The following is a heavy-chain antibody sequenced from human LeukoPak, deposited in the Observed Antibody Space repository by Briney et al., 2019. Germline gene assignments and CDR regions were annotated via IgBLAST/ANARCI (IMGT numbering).Heavy chain of an antibody. CDR1: GDSVSNGNYY. CDR3: ARSQNYYGSGDY. Sequence: SETLSLTCTVSGDSVSNGNYYWSWLRQPPGKALEWIGYIYYSGSTYYNPSLEGQVTISVDTSKNQFSVKLRSVTAADTAVYYCARSQNYYGSGDYWSQGTLVTVSS. CDR2: IYYSGST. J-gene: IGHJ4*02. V-gene: IGHV4-61*01. D-gene: IGHD3-10*01.